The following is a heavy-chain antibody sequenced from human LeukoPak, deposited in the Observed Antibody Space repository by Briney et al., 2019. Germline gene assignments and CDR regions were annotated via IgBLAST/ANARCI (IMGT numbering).Heavy chain of an antibody. V-gene: IGHV4-59*01. Sequence: SETLSLTCTVSGGSISSYYWSWIRQPPGKGLEWIGYIYYSGSTNYNPSLRSRVTISVDTSKNQFSLKLSSVTAADTAVYYCARGEYSYGPYYMDVWGKGTTVTVSS. CDR3: ARGEYSYGPYYMDV. D-gene: IGHD5-18*01. J-gene: IGHJ6*03. CDR2: IYYSGST. CDR1: GGSISSYY.